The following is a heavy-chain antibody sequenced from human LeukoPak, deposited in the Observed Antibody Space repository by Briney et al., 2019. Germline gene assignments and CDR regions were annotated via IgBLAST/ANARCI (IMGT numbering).Heavy chain of an antibody. CDR1: GGSISSSSYY. D-gene: IGHD3-22*01. CDR3: ARYYYDSSGSFDY. V-gene: IGHV4-39*01. CDR2: IYYSGST. Sequence: SETLSLTCTVSGGSISSSSYYWGWIRQPPGKGLEWIGSIYYSGSTYCNPSLKSRVTISVDTSKNQFSLKLSSVTAADTAVYYCARYYYDSSGSFDYWGQGTLVTVSS. J-gene: IGHJ4*02.